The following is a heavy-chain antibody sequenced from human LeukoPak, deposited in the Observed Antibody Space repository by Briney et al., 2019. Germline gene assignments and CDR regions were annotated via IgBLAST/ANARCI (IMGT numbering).Heavy chain of an antibody. V-gene: IGHV1-8*01. CDR1: GYTFTSYD. D-gene: IGHD3-10*01. Sequence: ASVKVSCKASGYTFTSYDINWVRQATGQGLEWMGWMNPNSGNTGYAQKFQGSVTMTRNTSISTAYMELSSLRSEDTAVYYCARVKGRGPRSYYYGTDVWGQGTTVTVSS. CDR2: MNPNSGNT. CDR3: ARVKGRGPRSYYYGTDV. J-gene: IGHJ6*02.